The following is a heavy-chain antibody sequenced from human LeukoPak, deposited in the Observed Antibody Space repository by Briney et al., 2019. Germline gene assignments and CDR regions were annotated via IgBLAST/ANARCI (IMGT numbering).Heavy chain of an antibody. V-gene: IGHV4-38-2*02. CDR1: GYSISRGYY. D-gene: IGHD6-6*01. CDR3: ARGYSSSSSARI. Sequence: SETLSLTCTVSGYSISRGYYWAWIRQSPGKGLEWIGMIFDSGSTYYNPSLESRATISVDTSRNQFSLKVTSVTAADTAVYYCARGYSSSSSARIWGQGTLVTVSS. CDR2: IFDSGST. J-gene: IGHJ4*02.